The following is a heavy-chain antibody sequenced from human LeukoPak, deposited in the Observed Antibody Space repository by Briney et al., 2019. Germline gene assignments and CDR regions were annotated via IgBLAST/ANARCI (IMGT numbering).Heavy chain of an antibody. CDR3: ARAEGYCSSTSCYSLDY. V-gene: IGHV1-69*13. J-gene: IGHJ4*02. D-gene: IGHD2-2*02. CDR1: GGTFSSYA. Sequence: SVKVSCKASGGTFSSYAISWVRQAPGQGLELRGGIIPIFGTANYAQKFQGRVTITADESTSTAYMELSSLRSEDTAVYYCARAEGYCSSTSCYSLDYWGQGTLVTVSS. CDR2: IIPIFGTA.